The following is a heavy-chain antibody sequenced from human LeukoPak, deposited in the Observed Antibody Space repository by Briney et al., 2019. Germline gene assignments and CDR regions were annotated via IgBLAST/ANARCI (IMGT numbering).Heavy chain of an antibody. D-gene: IGHD6-19*01. Sequence: GASVKVSCKASGYTFTSYGISWVRQAPGQGLEWMGWISAYNGNTNYAQKLQGRVTMTTDTSTSTAYMELRSLRSDDTAVYYCARDLRMYSSGWSTLGYWGQGTLVTVSS. CDR2: ISAYNGNT. J-gene: IGHJ4*02. CDR3: ARDLRMYSSGWSTLGY. V-gene: IGHV1-18*01. CDR1: GYTFTSYG.